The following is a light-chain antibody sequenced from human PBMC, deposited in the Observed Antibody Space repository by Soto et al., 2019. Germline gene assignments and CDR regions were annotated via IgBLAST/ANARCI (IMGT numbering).Light chain of an antibody. V-gene: IGKV1-5*03. CDR1: QSVSSW. CDR2: KAS. CDR3: QQYNNYFRT. J-gene: IGKJ1*01. Sequence: DIQMTQSPSTLSASVGDRVTITCRAGQSVSSWLAWYQQKPGKAPKLLIYKASTLESGVPSRFSGSGSGTEFTLTISSLQPDDFGTYYCQQYNNYFRTFGQGTKVDIK.